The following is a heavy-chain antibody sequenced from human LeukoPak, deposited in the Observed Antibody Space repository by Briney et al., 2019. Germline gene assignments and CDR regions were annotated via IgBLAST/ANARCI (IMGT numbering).Heavy chain of an antibody. D-gene: IGHD3-10*01. CDR3: ARGRLLWFGELCC. V-gene: IGHV4-34*01. J-gene: IGHJ4*02. Sequence: SETLSLTCAVYGGSFSGYYWSWIRQPPGKGLEWIGEINHSGSSNYNPSLKSRVTISVDTSKNQFSLKLSSVTAADTAVYYCARGRLLWFGELCCWGQGTLVTVSS. CDR2: INHSGSS. CDR1: GGSFSGYY.